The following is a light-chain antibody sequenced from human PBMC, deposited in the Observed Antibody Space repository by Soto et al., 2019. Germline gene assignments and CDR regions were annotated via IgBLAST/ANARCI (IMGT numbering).Light chain of an antibody. V-gene: IGKV3-20*01. J-gene: IGKJ2*01. CDR2: GAS. CDR3: QQYGGVPYT. Sequence: EIVLTQSPRTLSLAPGQTATLSGRDSESINRDYLPRYQQRPGQAPRLLIYGASSGATGIPDRFSGSGSGTDFTLTISRLEPEDFAIYYCQQYGGVPYTFGQGTKLEIK. CDR1: ESINRDY.